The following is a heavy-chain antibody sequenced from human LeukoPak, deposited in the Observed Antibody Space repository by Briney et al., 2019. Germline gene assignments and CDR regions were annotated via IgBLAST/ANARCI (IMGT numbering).Heavy chain of an antibody. CDR1: GFTFSSYE. D-gene: IGHD3-22*01. V-gene: IGHV3-48*03. Sequence: PGGSLRLSCAASGFTFSSYEMNWVRQAPGKGLEWVSYISSSGSTIYYADSVKGRFTISRDNAKNSLYLQMNSLRAEDTAVYYCATYYYDGSGPFDYWGQGTLVTVSS. J-gene: IGHJ4*02. CDR3: ATYYYDGSGPFDY. CDR2: ISSSGSTI.